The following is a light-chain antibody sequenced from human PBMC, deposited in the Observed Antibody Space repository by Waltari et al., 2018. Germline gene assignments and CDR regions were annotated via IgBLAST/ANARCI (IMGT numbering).Light chain of an antibody. Sequence: EIVLTQSPGTLSLSPGERATLSCRASQCVSSSYLAWYQQKPGQAPRLLIYGASSRATGIPDRFSGSGSGTDFTLTISRLEPEDFAVYYCQQYGSSLSITFGQGTRLEIK. CDR1: QCVSSSY. J-gene: IGKJ5*01. V-gene: IGKV3-20*01. CDR2: GAS. CDR3: QQYGSSLSIT.